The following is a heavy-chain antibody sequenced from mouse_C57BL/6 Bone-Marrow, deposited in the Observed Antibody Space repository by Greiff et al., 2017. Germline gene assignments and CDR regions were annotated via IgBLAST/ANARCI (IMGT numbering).Heavy chain of an antibody. V-gene: IGHV1-7*01. Sequence: VQLQQSGAELVKPGASVKLSCKASGYTFTSYWMHWVKQRPGQGLEWIGYINPSSGYTKYNQKFKDKATLTADKSSSTAYMQLSSLTYEDSAVYYCARGYYGNYAYWYFDVWGTGTTVTVSS. CDR1: GYTFTSYW. J-gene: IGHJ1*03. CDR3: ARGYYGNYAYWYFDV. CDR2: INPSSGYT. D-gene: IGHD2-1*01.